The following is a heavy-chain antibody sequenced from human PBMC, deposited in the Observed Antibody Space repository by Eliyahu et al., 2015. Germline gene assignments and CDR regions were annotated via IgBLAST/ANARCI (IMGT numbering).Heavy chain of an antibody. CDR1: XXSVXTGSY. D-gene: IGHD1-26*01. V-gene: IGHV4-38-2*02. Sequence: QLQLQESGPGLVKPSEALSLKCAVSXXSVXTGSYWAWIRKSPGKGLXWIGSIYHDGTTYYAPSLKRRVTISLEVSENQFSLRLDSVTAADTAIYYCARDVDSSGTSAFDVWGQGTLVTVSS. J-gene: IGHJ3*01. CDR2: IYHDGTT. CDR3: ARDVDSSGTSAFDV.